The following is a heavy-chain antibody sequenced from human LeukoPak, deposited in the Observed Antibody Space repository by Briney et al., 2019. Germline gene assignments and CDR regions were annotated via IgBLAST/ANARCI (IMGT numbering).Heavy chain of an antibody. V-gene: IGHV3-23*01. D-gene: IGHD6-13*01. Sequence: GGSLRLSCAASGFTFSSYAMNWVRQAPGKGLEWVSVISGSGGSTYYADSVKGQFTISRDNSKNTLYLQMNSLRAEDTAVYYCAKAESMAAAFPGAIDYWGQGTLVTVSS. CDR2: ISGSGGST. CDR3: AKAESMAAAFPGAIDY. J-gene: IGHJ4*02. CDR1: GFTFSSYA.